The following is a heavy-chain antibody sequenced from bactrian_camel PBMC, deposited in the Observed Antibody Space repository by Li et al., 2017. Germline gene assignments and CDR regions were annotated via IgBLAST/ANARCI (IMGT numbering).Heavy chain of an antibody. J-gene: IGHJ4*01. D-gene: IGHD6*01. CDR2: IDIGGAA. CDR1: GDTFSTYY. Sequence: VQLVESGGGSVQPGGSLRLSCVLSGDTFSTYYMAWFRNEREAVAAIDIGGAATYTHSVAGRFTISRVNAQNTLYLQMDNLKPEDTAMYYCAADTVNLQMARWYTYWGQGTQVTVS. V-gene: IGHV3S53*01. CDR3: AADTVNLQMARWYTY.